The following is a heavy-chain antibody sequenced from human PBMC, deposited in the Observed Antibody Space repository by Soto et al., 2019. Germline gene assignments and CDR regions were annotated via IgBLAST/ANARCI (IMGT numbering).Heavy chain of an antibody. J-gene: IGHJ4*02. D-gene: IGHD2-15*01. Sequence: SETLSLTCTVSGGSIYRSGYYWGWIRQPPGRGLEWIGNIDYNGVTYSNPSLKSRVTISRDTSKNQFSLKLTSVTAADTALYYCGKVLVGATGHTDSDSWGPGTLVTAPQ. CDR2: IDYNGVT. CDR1: GGSIYRSGYY. V-gene: IGHV4-39*01. CDR3: GKVLVGATGHTDSDS.